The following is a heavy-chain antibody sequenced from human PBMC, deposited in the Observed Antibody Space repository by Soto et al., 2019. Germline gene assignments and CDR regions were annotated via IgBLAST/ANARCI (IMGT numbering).Heavy chain of an antibody. CDR1: GYPFNSFY. Sequence: QVQLVQSGAEVKKPGASVKLSCKASGYPFNSFYIHWVRQAPGQGLEWMVSINPSGGRTTSAQKLQGRVTLTTDTSTRTVYMELSSLRSEDTAIYYCAREDTANGGASDIWGQGTMVTVSS. D-gene: IGHD5-18*01. CDR2: INPSGGRT. J-gene: IGHJ3*02. V-gene: IGHV1-46*02. CDR3: AREDTANGGASDI.